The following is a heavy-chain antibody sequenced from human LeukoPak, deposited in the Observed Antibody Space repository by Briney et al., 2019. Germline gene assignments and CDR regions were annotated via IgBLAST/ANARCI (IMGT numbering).Heavy chain of an antibody. J-gene: IGHJ5*02. Sequence: GGSLRLSCTASGFTFGDYAMSWFRQAPGKGLEWVGFIRSKAYGGTTEYTASVKGRFTISRDDSKNTLYLQMNSLKTEDTAVYYCTTEPLGILGFDPWGQGTLVTVSS. CDR2: IRSKAYGGTT. CDR3: TTEPLGILGFDP. V-gene: IGHV3-49*01. D-gene: IGHD7-27*01. CDR1: GFTFGDYA.